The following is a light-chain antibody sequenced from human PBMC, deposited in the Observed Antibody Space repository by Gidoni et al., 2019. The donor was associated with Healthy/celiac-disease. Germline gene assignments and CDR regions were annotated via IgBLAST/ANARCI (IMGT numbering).Light chain of an antibody. V-gene: IGKV3-11*01. CDR2: DAS. CDR1: PSVSSY. Sequence: EIVLTQSSATLSLSPGESATRSCRASPSVSSYLAWYQQKPGQAPRLLIYDASNRAPGIPARFSGSGSGTDFTLTISSLEPEDFAVYYCKQGSNWPLTFGGGTKVEIK. CDR3: KQGSNWPLT. J-gene: IGKJ4*01.